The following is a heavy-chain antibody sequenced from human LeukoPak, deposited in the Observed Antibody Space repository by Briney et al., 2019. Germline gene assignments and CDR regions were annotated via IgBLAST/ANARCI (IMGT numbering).Heavy chain of an antibody. Sequence: SLRLSCAASGFSFNSDWMDWVRQAPGKGLEWVANIKHDESEKNYLDSVKGRFTISRDNAMNSLYLQMNSLRAEDTAIYYCARSLPYGTTWYGRSDFWGQGTLVTVSS. J-gene: IGHJ4*02. CDR1: GFSFNSDW. D-gene: IGHD6-13*01. CDR2: IKHDESEK. CDR3: ARSLPYGTTWYGRSDF. V-gene: IGHV3-7*03.